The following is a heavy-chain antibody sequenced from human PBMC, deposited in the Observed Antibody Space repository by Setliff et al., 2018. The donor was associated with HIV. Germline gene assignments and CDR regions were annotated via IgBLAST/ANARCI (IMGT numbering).Heavy chain of an antibody. Sequence: GASVKVSCKASAYTFTGYCMHWVRQAPGQGLEWMGWINTYNGNTNYAQNLQGRITMTTDTSTSTAFMEVRSLRSDDTAVYYCARGSSGYDNFDYWGQGTLVTVSS. V-gene: IGHV1-18*04. D-gene: IGHD5-12*01. CDR3: ARGSSGYDNFDY. CDR2: INTYNGNT. J-gene: IGHJ4*02. CDR1: AYTFTGYC.